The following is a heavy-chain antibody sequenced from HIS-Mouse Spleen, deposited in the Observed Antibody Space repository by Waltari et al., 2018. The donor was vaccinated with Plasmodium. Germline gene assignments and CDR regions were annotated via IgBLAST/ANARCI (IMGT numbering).Heavy chain of an antibody. Sequence: QVQLVQSGAEVKKPGASVKVPCTPSGYTLPGYYIPWVRQAPGQGPEWMGWINPNSGGTNYAQKFQGRVTMTRDTSISTAYMGLSRLRSDDTAVYYCATKGGSSSDYWGQGTLVTVSS. CDR3: ATKGGSSSDY. D-gene: IGHD6-6*01. J-gene: IGHJ4*02. CDR2: INPNSGGT. CDR1: GYTLPGYY. V-gene: IGHV1-2*02.